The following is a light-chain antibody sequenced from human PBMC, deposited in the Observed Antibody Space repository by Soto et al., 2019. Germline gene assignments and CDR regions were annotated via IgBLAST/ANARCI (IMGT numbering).Light chain of an antibody. CDR1: QSVSSSY. J-gene: IGKJ1*01. Sequence: EVVLTQSPGTLSLSPGERATLSCRASQSVSSSYLAWYQQKPGEAPRLLIYGASSRATGIPDRFSGSGSGTDFTLTSSRLEPEDFTVYYFQQYGSSPRAFGQGTKVEIQ. CDR2: GAS. CDR3: QQYGSSPRA. V-gene: IGKV3-20*01.